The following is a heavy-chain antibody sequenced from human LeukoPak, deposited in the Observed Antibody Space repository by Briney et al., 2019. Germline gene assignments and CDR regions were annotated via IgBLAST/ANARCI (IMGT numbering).Heavy chain of an antibody. CDR1: GFIFSGYA. D-gene: IGHD6-13*01. CDR3: VKSYSNSWYSFDN. CDR2: ITSNGVNT. V-gene: IGHV3-64D*06. Sequence: PGGSLRLSCSASGFIFSGYAMHWVRQAPGKGLEYVSAITSNGVNTYYADSVKGRFTISRDNSKNTLFLQMGSLRAEDTAVYYCVKSYSNSWYSFDNWGQGTLVTVSS. J-gene: IGHJ4*02.